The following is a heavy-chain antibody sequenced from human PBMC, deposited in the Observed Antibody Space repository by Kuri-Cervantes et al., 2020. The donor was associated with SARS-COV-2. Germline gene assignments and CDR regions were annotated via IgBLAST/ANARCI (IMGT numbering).Heavy chain of an antibody. V-gene: IGHV3-48*03. CDR1: GFTFSSYE. Sequence: GESLKISCAASGFTFSSYEMNWVRQAPGKGLEWVSYISSSGSTIYYADSVKGRFTISRDNAKNSLYLQMNSLRAEDTAVYYCAREEGYSNKGGYYYYYYYMDVWGKGTTVTVSS. CDR2: ISSSGSTI. D-gene: IGHD4-11*01. CDR3: AREEGYSNKGGYYYYYYYMDV. J-gene: IGHJ6*03.